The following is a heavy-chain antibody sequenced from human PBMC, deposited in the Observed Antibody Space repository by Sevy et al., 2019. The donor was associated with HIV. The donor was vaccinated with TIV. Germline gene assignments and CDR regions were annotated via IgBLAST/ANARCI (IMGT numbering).Heavy chain of an antibody. D-gene: IGHD2-2*02. CDR3: ARGVEPAGIDPYYYGVDV. J-gene: IGHJ6*02. V-gene: IGHV1-2*02. CDR1: GYTFTDYY. CDR2: INPKSGGT. Sequence: ASVKVSCKASGYTFTDYYIHWVRQAPGQGLEWMGWINPKSGGTNYAQKFHGRVPMTRDKSISTAYMELSRLRFDDTAVYYCARGVEPAGIDPYYYGVDVWGPGATVTVSS.